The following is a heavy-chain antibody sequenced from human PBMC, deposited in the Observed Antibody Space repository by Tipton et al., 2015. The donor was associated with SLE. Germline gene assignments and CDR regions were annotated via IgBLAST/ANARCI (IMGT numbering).Heavy chain of an antibody. CDR3: ARDPRTAVFGAFVI. CDR1: GGSITSSPSY. V-gene: IGHV4-39*07. J-gene: IGHJ3*02. Sequence: TLSLTCTISGGSITSSPSYWGWIRQPPGKGLEWIGSIYYTGSTNYKPSLKSRVTISVDTSKNQLSLKLSSVTAADTAVYYCARDPRTAVFGAFVIWGQEAMVTFSS. CDR2: IYYTGST. D-gene: IGHD2-8*02.